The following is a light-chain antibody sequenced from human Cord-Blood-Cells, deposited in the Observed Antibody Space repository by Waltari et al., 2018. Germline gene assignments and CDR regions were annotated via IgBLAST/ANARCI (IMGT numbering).Light chain of an antibody. CDR3: SSYTSSSTVV. CDR1: SSDVGGYNY. Sequence: QSALTQPPSASGSPGQSVTIPCTGTSSDVGGYNYVSWYQQHPGTAPKLMIYEVSNRPSGVPDRFSGSKSGNTASLTISGLQAEDEADYYCSSYTSSSTVVFGGGTKLTVL. CDR2: EVS. J-gene: IGLJ2*01. V-gene: IGLV2-18*02.